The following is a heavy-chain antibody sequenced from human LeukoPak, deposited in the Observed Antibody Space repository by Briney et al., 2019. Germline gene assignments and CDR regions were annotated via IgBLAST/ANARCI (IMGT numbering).Heavy chain of an antibody. D-gene: IGHD4-23*01. CDR3: AKDGGTTVVTPYYYYYYMDV. J-gene: IGHJ6*03. CDR2: ISGSGGST. V-gene: IGHV3-23*01. CDR1: GFTFSSYA. Sequence: GGSLRLSCAASGFTFSSYAMSWVRQAPGKGLEWVSAISGSGGSTYYADSVKGRFTISRDNSKNTLYLQMNSLRAEDTAVYYCAKDGGTTVVTPYYYYYYMDVWGKGTMVTVSS.